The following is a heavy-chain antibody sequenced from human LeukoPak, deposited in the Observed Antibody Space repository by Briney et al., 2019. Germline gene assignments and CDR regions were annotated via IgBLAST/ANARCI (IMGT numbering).Heavy chain of an antibody. CDR2: ISAYNGNT. J-gene: IGHJ5*02. D-gene: IGHD6-6*01. CDR1: GYTFTSYG. Sequence: ASVKVSCKASGYTFTSYGISWVRQAPGQGLEWMGWISAYNGNTNYAQKLQGRVTMTTDTSTSTAYMELRSLRSDDTAVYYCARNPIAARPGSVRVGSFWVDPWGQGTLVTVSS. V-gene: IGHV1-18*01. CDR3: ARNPIAARPGSVRVGSFWVDP.